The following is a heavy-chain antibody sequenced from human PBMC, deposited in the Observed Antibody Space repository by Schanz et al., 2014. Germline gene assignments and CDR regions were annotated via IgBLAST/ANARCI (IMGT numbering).Heavy chain of an antibody. CDR2: ISGSGGST. D-gene: IGHD5-12*01. CDR1: GFTFSTHA. Sequence: EVQLVESGGGVVQPGRSLRLSCAASGFTFSTHAMHWVRQAPGKGLEWVSAISGSGGSTYYADSVKGRFTISRDNSKNTLYLQMNSLRAEDTAVYYCARKVVATIGGYYDNWGQGTLVIVSS. J-gene: IGHJ4*02. V-gene: IGHV3-23*04. CDR3: ARKVVATIGGYYDN.